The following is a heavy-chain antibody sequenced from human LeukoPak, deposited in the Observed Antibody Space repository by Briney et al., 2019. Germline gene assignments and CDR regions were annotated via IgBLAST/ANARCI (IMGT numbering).Heavy chain of an antibody. D-gene: IGHD6-19*01. CDR3: ARGPRIAVAGI. V-gene: IGHV4-34*01. CDR1: CGSFSGYY. Sequence: PSETLSLTCPVYCGSFSGYYWSWIPQPPGKGLEWIGEINHSGSTNYNPSLKSRVTISVDTSKNQFSLKLSSVTAADTAVYYCARGPRIAVAGIWGQGTLVTVSS. CDR2: INHSGST. J-gene: IGHJ4*02.